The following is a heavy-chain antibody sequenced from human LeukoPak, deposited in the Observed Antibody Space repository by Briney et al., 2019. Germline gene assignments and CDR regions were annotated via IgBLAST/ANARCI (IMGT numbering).Heavy chain of an antibody. CDR1: GGSMNSYY. J-gene: IGHJ3*02. V-gene: IGHV4-59*12. Sequence: SETLSLTCTVSGGSMNSYYWSWIRQPPGKGLEWIGYIFYSGSTNYNPSLKSRVTISVDTSKNQFSLKLSSVTAADTAVYYCARSEAGAVYYDSSGYPDAFDIWGQGTMVTVSS. CDR3: ARSEAGAVYYDSSGYPDAFDI. CDR2: IFYSGST. D-gene: IGHD3-22*01.